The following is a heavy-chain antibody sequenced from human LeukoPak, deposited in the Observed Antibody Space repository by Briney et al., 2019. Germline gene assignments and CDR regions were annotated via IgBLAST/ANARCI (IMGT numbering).Heavy chain of an antibody. Sequence: KTSQTLALTCAISGDSVSSNSAAWTWIRQSPSRGLEWLGRTYYRSKWYNDYAVSVKSRITINPDTSKNQFSLQLNSVTPEDTAVYYCAREGEQWLAQNNWFDPWGQGTLVTVSS. D-gene: IGHD6-19*01. CDR2: TYYRSKWYN. J-gene: IGHJ5*02. V-gene: IGHV6-1*01. CDR1: GDSVSSNSAA. CDR3: AREGEQWLAQNNWFDP.